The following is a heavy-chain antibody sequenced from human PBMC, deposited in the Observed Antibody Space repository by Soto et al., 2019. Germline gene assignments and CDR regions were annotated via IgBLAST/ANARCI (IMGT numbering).Heavy chain of an antibody. CDR1: GGSISRYY. J-gene: IGHJ4*02. CDR2: IYYSGST. Sequence: SETLCLTCTVSGGSISRYYWSWIRQPPGKGLEWIGYIYYSGSTNYNPSLKSRVTISVDTSKNQFSLKLSSVTAADTAVYYCARGGSIDYYDSSGYYSRTPGGFDYWGQGTLVTVSS. CDR3: ARGGSIDYYDSSGYYSRTPGGFDY. D-gene: IGHD3-22*01. V-gene: IGHV4-59*01.